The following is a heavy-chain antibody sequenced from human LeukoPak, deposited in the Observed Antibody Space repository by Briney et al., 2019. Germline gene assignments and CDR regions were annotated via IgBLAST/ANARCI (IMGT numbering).Heavy chain of an antibody. V-gene: IGHV4-4*07. CDR3: ARSALSGFDI. CDR2: FYASGTT. CDR1: GGSINNYY. Sequence: SETLSPTCILSGGSINNYYWSWIRQPAGKGPEWIGRFYASGTTYYNPALYSRAAVSMDMSKNHFSLKLTSVTAADTAVYYCARSALSGFDIWGQGTMVTVSP. J-gene: IGHJ3*02. D-gene: IGHD3-9*01.